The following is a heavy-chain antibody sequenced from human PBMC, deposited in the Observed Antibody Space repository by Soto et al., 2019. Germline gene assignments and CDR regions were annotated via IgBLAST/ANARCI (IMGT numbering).Heavy chain of an antibody. CDR2: ISYDGSNK. CDR3: ASVFTGYSSGWSDY. Sequence: QVQLVESGGGVVQPGRSLRLSCAASGFTFSSYGMHWVRQAPGKGLEWVAVISYDGSNKYYADSVKGRFTISRDNSKNPLYLQMNSLRAEDTAVYYCASVFTGYSSGWSDYWGQGTLVTVSS. J-gene: IGHJ4*02. D-gene: IGHD6-19*01. CDR1: GFTFSSYG. V-gene: IGHV3-30*03.